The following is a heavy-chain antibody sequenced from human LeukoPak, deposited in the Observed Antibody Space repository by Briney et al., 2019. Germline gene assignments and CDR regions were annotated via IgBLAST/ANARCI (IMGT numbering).Heavy chain of an antibody. CDR2: IYWDDDK. CDR1: GFSLSTSGVG. CDR3: AHRRESGYSYGYFDY. D-gene: IGHD5-18*01. J-gene: IGHJ4*02. V-gene: IGHV2-5*02. Sequence: SGPTLVKPTQTLTLTCTFSGFSLSTSGVGVGWIRQPPGKALEWLALIYWDDDKRYSPSLKSRLTITEDTSKNQVVLTMTNMDPVDTATYYCAHRRESGYSYGYFDYWGQGTLVTVSS.